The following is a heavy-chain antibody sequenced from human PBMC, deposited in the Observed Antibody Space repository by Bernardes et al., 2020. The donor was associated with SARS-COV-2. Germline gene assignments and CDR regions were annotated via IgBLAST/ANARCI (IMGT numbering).Heavy chain of an antibody. V-gene: IGHV4-31*03. CDR3: ARAPGITIFGVVGAFDY. CDR2: IYYSGST. Sequence: SETLSLTCTVSGGSISSGGYYWSWIRQHPGKGLEWIGYIYYSGSTYYNPSLKSRVTISVDTSKNQFSLKLSSVTAADTAVYYCARAPGITIFGVVGAFDYWGQGNMVTVSS. D-gene: IGHD3-3*01. J-gene: IGHJ4*02. CDR1: GGSISSGGYY.